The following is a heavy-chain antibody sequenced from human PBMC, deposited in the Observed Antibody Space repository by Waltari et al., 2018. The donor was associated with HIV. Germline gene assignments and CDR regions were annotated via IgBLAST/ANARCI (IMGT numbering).Heavy chain of an antibody. CDR1: GYTFTNYW. CDR3: ARLFYYDTTGYINNAFDI. J-gene: IGHJ3*02. Sequence: EVQLVQSGAEVRTSGESLKLSCKASGYTFTNYWIAWVRQMSGEGLEWMGIIYPFDSDTRYNPSFEGQITISADKSLATAYLEWNNLNASDAAIYYCARLFYYDTTGYINNAFDIWGQGTVVTVS. CDR2: IYPFDSDT. D-gene: IGHD3-22*01. V-gene: IGHV5-51*03.